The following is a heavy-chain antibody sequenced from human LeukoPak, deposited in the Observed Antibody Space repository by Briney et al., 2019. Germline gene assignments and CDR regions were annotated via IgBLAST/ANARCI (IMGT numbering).Heavy chain of an antibody. CDR3: AKERYSYGSDYFDY. Sequence: GGSLRLSCAASGFTFSSYWMHWVRQAPGKGLVWVSRINSDGSSTSYADSVKGRFTISRDNAKNTLYLQMNSLRAEDTAVYYCAKERYSYGSDYFDYWGQGTLVTVSS. CDR2: INSDGSST. D-gene: IGHD5-18*01. CDR1: GFTFSSYW. J-gene: IGHJ4*02. V-gene: IGHV3-74*01.